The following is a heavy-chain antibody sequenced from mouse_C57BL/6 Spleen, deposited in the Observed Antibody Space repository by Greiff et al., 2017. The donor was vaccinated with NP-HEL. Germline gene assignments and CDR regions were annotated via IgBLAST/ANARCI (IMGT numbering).Heavy chain of an antibody. D-gene: IGHD2-5*01. V-gene: IGHV1-15*01. CDR3: TRSTYNNYPFDY. CDR2: IDPETGGT. J-gene: IGHJ2*01. Sequence: VQLQQSGAELVRPGASVTLSCKASGYTFTDYEMHWVKQTPVHGLEWIGAIDPETGGTAYNQKFKGKAILTADKSSSTAYMELRSLTSEDSAVYYCTRSTYNNYPFDYWGQGTTLTVSS. CDR1: GYTFTDYE.